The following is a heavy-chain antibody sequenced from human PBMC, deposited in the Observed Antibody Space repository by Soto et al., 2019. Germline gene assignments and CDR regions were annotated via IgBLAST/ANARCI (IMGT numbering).Heavy chain of an antibody. CDR1: GGTFSSYA. CDR3: ARPHTMVRGALSHYYYGMDV. D-gene: IGHD3-10*01. V-gene: IGHV1-69*13. Sequence: AASVKVSCKASGGTFSSYAISWVRQAPGQGLEWMGGIIPIFGTANYAQKFQGRVTITADESTSTAYMELSSLRSEDTAVYYCARPHTMVRGALSHYYYGMDVWGQGTTVTVSS. J-gene: IGHJ6*02. CDR2: IIPIFGTA.